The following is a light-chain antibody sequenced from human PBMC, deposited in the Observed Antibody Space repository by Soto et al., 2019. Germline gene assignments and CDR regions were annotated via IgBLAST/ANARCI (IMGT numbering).Light chain of an antibody. CDR2: EAS. J-gene: IGKJ5*01. CDR1: HDISTF. Sequence: DIQLTQSPSLLSASIVDRVTITCRASHDISTFLAWYQQKPGKAPKLLIYEASTLQSGVPSRFSGSGSGTEFTLTISGLLPEDFATYYCQQLNSYLTFGQGTRLEIK. CDR3: QQLNSYLT. V-gene: IGKV1-9*01.